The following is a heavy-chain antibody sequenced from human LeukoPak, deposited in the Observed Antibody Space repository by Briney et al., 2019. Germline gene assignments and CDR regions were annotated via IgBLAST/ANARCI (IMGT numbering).Heavy chain of an antibody. J-gene: IGHJ4*02. CDR1: GFTFSSYG. Sequence: GGSLRLSCAASGFTFSSYGMHWVRQAPGKGLEWVAVIWYDGSNKYYADSVKGRFTISRDNSKNTLYLQMNSLRAEDTAVYYCAKGYDSSGYYPPFDYWGQGTLVTASS. D-gene: IGHD3-22*01. CDR3: AKGYDSSGYYPPFDY. CDR2: IWYDGSNK. V-gene: IGHV3-33*06.